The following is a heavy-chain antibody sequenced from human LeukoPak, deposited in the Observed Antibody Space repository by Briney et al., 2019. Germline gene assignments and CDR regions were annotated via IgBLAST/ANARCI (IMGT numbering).Heavy chain of an antibody. CDR1: GFTFSSYW. V-gene: IGHV3-7*01. D-gene: IGHD3-10*01. J-gene: IGHJ4*02. Sequence: PGGSLRLSCAASGFTFSSYWMSWVRQAPGKGLEWVANIKQDGSEKYYVDSVKGRFTISRDNAKNSLYLQMNSLRAEDTAVYYCARARTMVRGDLDYWGQGTLVTVSS. CDR3: ARARTMVRGDLDY. CDR2: IKQDGSEK.